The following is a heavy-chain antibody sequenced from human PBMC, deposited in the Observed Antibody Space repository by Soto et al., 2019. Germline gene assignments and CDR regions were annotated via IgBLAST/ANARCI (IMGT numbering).Heavy chain of an antibody. D-gene: IGHD3-22*01. CDR2: IYYSGST. V-gene: IGHV4-31*03. CDR1: GGSISSGGYY. J-gene: IGHJ4*02. CDR3: ARNRYASSGYLFDY. Sequence: SETLSLTCTVSGGSISSGGYYWSWIRQHPGKGLEWIGYIYYSGSTYYNPSLKSRVTISVDTSKNQFSLKLSSVTAADTAVYYCARNRYASSGYLFDYWGQGTLVTVSS.